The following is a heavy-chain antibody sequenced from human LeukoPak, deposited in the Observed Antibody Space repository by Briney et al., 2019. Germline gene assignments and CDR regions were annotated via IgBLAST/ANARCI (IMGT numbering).Heavy chain of an antibody. J-gene: IGHJ5*02. V-gene: IGHV4-30-4*08. D-gene: IGHD6-13*01. CDR1: GGSISSGDYY. Sequence: SETLSLTCTVSGGSISSGDYYWSWIRQPPGKGLEWIGYIYYSGSTYYNPSLKSRVTISIDTSKNQFSLKLSSVTAADTAVYYCARRRYSSSWYIWFDPWGQGTLVTVSS. CDR2: IYYSGST. CDR3: ARRRYSSSWYIWFDP.